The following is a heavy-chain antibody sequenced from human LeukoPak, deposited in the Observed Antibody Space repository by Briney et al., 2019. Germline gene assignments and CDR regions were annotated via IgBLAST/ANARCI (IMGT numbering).Heavy chain of an antibody. V-gene: IGHV3-74*01. CDR3: ARVRYYYDSSGYYWDAFDI. D-gene: IGHD3-22*01. J-gene: IGHJ3*02. CDR1: GFTFSTYN. Sequence: PGGSLRLSCAASGFTFSTYNMNWVRQAPGKGLVWVSRINSDGSSTSYADSVKGRFTISRDNAKNTLYLQMNSLRAEDTAVYYCARVRYYYDSSGYYWDAFDIWGLGTMVTVSS. CDR2: INSDGSST.